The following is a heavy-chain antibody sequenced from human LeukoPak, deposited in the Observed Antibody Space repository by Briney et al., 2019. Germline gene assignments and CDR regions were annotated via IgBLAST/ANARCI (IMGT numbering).Heavy chain of an antibody. J-gene: IGHJ4*02. CDR2: IKEEGSEK. CDR3: ASGRQLGY. V-gene: IGHV3-7*01. D-gene: IGHD6-13*01. Sequence: GSLSLSCAASGFTFGNNWMSWVRKAPGKGLEWVANIKEEGSEKYYVDSVKGRFTITRDNARNSLYLQMNSLRAEDTAVYYCASGRQLGYWGQGTLVTVSS. CDR1: GFTFGNNW.